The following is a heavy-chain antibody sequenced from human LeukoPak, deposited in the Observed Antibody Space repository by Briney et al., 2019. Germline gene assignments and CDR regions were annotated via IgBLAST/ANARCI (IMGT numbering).Heavy chain of an antibody. Sequence: PGGSLRLSCAASGFTFSTNVMNWIRQAPGKGLEWVSYISGDTNTIYYADSVRGRFTISRDNSKNTLYLQMNSLRAEDTAVYYCAKGHDYDFWSGYYVFPLDYWGQGTLVTVSS. CDR3: AKGHDYDFWSGYYVFPLDY. V-gene: IGHV3-23*01. J-gene: IGHJ4*02. D-gene: IGHD3-3*01. CDR2: ISGDTNTI. CDR1: GFTFSTNV.